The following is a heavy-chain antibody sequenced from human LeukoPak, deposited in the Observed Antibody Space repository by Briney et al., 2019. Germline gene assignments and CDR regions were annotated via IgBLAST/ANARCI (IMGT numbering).Heavy chain of an antibody. CDR2: IKQDGSEK. CDR1: GFTFSNYW. D-gene: IGHD3-22*01. J-gene: IGHJ4*02. V-gene: IGHV3-7*01. CDR3: ARGGTMIIVEVFDY. Sequence: GGSLRLSCAASGFTFSNYWMSWVRQAPGKGLEWVANIKQDGSEKYYVDSVKGRFAISRDNAKNSLYLQMNSLRAEDTAVYYCARGGTMIIVEVFDYWGQGTLVTVSS.